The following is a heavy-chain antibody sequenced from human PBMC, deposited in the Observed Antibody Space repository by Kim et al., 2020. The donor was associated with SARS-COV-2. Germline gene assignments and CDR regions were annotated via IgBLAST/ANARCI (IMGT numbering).Heavy chain of an antibody. J-gene: IGHJ4*02. Sequence: GGSLRLSCAASGFTFSSYSMNWVRQAPGKGLEWVSYISSSGSSIYYADSVKGRFTISRDNAKNSLYLQMNSLRAEDTAVYYCARVSGTTSFDYWGQGTLVTVSS. CDR3: ARVSGTTSFDY. V-gene: IGHV3-48*04. CDR2: ISSSGSSI. CDR1: GFTFSSYS. D-gene: IGHD1-7*01.